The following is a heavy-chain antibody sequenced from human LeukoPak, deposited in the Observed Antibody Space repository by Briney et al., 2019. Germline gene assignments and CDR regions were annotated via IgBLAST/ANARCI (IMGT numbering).Heavy chain of an antibody. CDR3: ARGRRWLQGPSDFDY. V-gene: IGHV1-2*02. CDR1: GYTFTGYY. CDR2: INPNSGGT. J-gene: IGHJ4*02. Sequence: ASVKVSCKASGYTFTGYYMHWVRQAPGQGLEWMGWINPNSGGTNYAQKFQGRVTMTRGTSISTAYMELSRLRSDDTAVYYCARGRRWLQGPSDFDYWGQGTLVTVSS. D-gene: IGHD5-24*01.